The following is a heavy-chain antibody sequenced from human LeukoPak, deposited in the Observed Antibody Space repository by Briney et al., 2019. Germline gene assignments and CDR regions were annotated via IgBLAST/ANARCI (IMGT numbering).Heavy chain of an antibody. Sequence: GGSLRLSCAASGFTFDDYAMHWVRQAPGKGLEWVSGISWNSGSIGYADSVKGRFTISRDNSKNTLFLQMNSLRAEDTAVYYCARDRGASSYYFDYWGQGTLVTVSS. J-gene: IGHJ4*02. CDR1: GFTFDDYA. CDR2: ISWNSGSI. V-gene: IGHV3-9*01. CDR3: ARDRGASSYYFDY. D-gene: IGHD6-19*01.